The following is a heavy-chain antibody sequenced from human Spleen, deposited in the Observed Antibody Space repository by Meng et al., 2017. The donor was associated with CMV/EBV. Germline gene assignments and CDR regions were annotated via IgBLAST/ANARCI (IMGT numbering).Heavy chain of an antibody. CDR1: YTFTGQY. CDR3: ARGGGKTYYDFWSGHYMN. D-gene: IGHD3-3*01. Sequence: YTFTGQYLHWVRQAPGHGLEWMGWINPNSGGTNYEQKFQSRVTMTRDTSISTAYMELSSLRADDTGVYYCARGGGKTYYDFWSGHYMNWGQGTLVTVSS. V-gene: IGHV1-2*02. CDR2: INPNSGGT. J-gene: IGHJ4*02.